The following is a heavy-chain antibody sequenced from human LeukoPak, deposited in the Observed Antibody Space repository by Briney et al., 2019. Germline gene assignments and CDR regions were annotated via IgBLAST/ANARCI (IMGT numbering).Heavy chain of an antibody. CDR1: GFTFSSYE. D-gene: IGHD3-10*01. Sequence: PGGSLRLSCAASGFTFSSYEMNWVRRAPGKGLEWVSYISSSGSTIYYADSVKGRFTISRDNAKNSLYLQMNSLRAEDTAVYYCARDLPGLGFDYWGQGTLVTVSS. CDR2: ISSSGSTI. V-gene: IGHV3-48*03. J-gene: IGHJ4*02. CDR3: ARDLPGLGFDY.